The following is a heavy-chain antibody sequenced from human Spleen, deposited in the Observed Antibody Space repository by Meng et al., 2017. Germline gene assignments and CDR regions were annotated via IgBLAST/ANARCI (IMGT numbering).Heavy chain of an antibody. CDR1: GGSFSVYY. CDR3: ARGPTTMAHDFDY. D-gene: IGHD4-11*01. J-gene: IGHJ4*02. V-gene: IGHV4-34*01. CDR2: IYHSGST. Sequence: VHLQQWGAGLLKPSETLSLTCAVYGGSFSVYYWSWIRQPPGKGLEWIGEIYHSGSTNYNPSLESRATISVDTSQNNLSLKLSSVTAADSAVYYCARGPTTMAHDFDYWGQGTLVTVSS.